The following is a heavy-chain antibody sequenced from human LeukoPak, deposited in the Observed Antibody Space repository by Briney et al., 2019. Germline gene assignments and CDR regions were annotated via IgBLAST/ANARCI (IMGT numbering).Heavy chain of an antibody. CDR1: GGSFSGYY. J-gene: IGHJ4*02. Sequence: SETLSLTCAAYGGSFSGYYWSWIRQPPGKGLEWIGEINHSGSTNYNPSLKSRVTISVDTSKNQFSLKLSSVTAADTAVYYCARGSIPRNYFDYWGQGTLVTVSS. CDR2: INHSGST. V-gene: IGHV4-34*01. CDR3: ARGSIPRNYFDY. D-gene: IGHD6-6*01.